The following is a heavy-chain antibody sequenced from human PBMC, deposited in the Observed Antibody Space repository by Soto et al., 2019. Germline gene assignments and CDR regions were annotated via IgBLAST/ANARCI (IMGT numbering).Heavy chain of an antibody. CDR1: GFTFTSSA. D-gene: IGHD6-6*01. CDR3: AAEVSGSSGEDYFDY. J-gene: IGHJ4*02. Sequence: SVKVSCKASGFTFTSSAVQWVRQARGQRLEWIGWIVVGSGNTNYAQKFQEGVTITRDMSTSTAYMELSSLRSEDTAVYYCAAEVSGSSGEDYFDYWGQGTLVTVSS. V-gene: IGHV1-58*01. CDR2: IVVGSGNT.